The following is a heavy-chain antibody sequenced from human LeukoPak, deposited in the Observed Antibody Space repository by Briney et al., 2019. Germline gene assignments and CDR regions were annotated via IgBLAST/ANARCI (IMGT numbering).Heavy chain of an antibody. J-gene: IGHJ4*02. Sequence: ASVKVSCKASGYTFTSYDINWVRQATGQGLEWMGWMNPNSDNTGYAQKFQGRVTMTRNTSISTAYMELSSLRSEDTAVYYCARVGYDFWSGTRPLDYWGQGTLVTVSS. D-gene: IGHD3-3*01. V-gene: IGHV1-8*01. CDR3: ARVGYDFWSGTRPLDY. CDR2: MNPNSDNT. CDR1: GYTFTSYD.